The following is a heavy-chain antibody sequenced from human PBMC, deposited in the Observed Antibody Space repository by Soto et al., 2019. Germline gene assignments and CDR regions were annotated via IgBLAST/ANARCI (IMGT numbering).Heavy chain of an antibody. J-gene: IGHJ6*02. V-gene: IGHV3-30*18. CDR3: AKDRRFYDSNGYSGMDV. Sequence: GGSLRLSCAASGFTFSSFGMQWVRQAPGKGLEWVTVISYDGSNQYYADSVKGRFTISRDNYQNTLYLQMNSLRAEDTAVYHCAKDRRFYDSNGYSGMDVWGQGTTVTVSS. D-gene: IGHD3-22*01. CDR2: ISYDGSNQ. CDR1: GFTFSSFG.